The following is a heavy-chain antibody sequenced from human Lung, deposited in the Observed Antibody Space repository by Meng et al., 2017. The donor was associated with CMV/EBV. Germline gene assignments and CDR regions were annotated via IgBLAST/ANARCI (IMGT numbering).Heavy chain of an antibody. J-gene: IGHJ4*02. CDR3: ARDRGSSEYYLDN. CDR1: GFTFEDYG. V-gene: IGHV3-20*04. D-gene: IGHD1-26*01. CDR2: IIWNGAGT. Sequence: GGALRPPCGAPGFTFEDYGMGWVRQVPGKGLEWVSSIIWNGAGTSYADSVKGRFIISRDNAKNSLYLQMNSLRAEDTALYYCARDRGSSEYYLDNWGQGTLVTVSS.